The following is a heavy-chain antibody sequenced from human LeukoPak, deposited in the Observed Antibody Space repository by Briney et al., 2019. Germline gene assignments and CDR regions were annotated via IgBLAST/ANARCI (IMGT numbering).Heavy chain of an antibody. V-gene: IGHV3-21*01. CDR3: AREYTAMAYDY. CDR2: ISSTSTYI. Sequence: GGSLRLSCVASGFAFCDDSMNWVRQPPGKGLEWVSSISSTSTYIYYADSVKGRFTISRDNARNSLFLQMNNLRVDDSAVYYCAREYTAMAYDYWGQGNLVTVSS. CDR1: GFAFCDDS. J-gene: IGHJ4*02. D-gene: IGHD5-18*01.